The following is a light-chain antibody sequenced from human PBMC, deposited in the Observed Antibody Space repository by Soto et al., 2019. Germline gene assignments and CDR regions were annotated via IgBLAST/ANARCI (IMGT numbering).Light chain of an antibody. Sequence: IQWTQSPSSMSASVGDRVTITCRASQGISSALAWYQQKPGKAPKLLIYDASSLESGVPSRFSVSGSGTDFTLTISRLQHEDFATYYCQQFNNYTLTFGGGTKVDI. J-gene: IGKJ4*01. CDR3: QQFNNYTLT. CDR2: DAS. CDR1: QGISSA. V-gene: IGKV1D-13*01.